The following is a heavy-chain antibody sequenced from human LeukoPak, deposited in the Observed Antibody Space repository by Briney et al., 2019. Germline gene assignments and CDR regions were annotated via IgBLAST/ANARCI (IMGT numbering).Heavy chain of an antibody. CDR1: GYTFTSYG. J-gene: IGHJ5*02. D-gene: IGHD5-18*01. V-gene: IGHV1-18*01. CDR2: ISAYNGNT. Sequence: ASVKVSRKASGYTFTSYGISWVRQAPGQGLEWMGWISAYNGNTNYAQKLQGRVTMTTDTSTSTAYMELRSLRSDDTAVYYCARANVDTARNWFDPWGQGTLVTVSS. CDR3: ARANVDTARNWFDP.